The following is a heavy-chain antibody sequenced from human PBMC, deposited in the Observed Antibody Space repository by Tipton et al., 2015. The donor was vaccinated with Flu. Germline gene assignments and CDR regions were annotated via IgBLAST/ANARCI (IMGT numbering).Heavy chain of an antibody. CDR2: IHGTGSA. D-gene: IGHD2-2*01. V-gene: IGHV4-61*02. CDR3: ARHGVPANFYGIDV. Sequence: TLSLTCNVSGGSVSSASYYWHWIRQPAGKGLEWIGRIHGTGSATYNPSLKSRVTASLDTSKNQLSLKLTSVTAADTAVYYCARHGVPANFYGIDVWGQGTTVTVSS. CDR1: GGSVSSASYY. J-gene: IGHJ6*02.